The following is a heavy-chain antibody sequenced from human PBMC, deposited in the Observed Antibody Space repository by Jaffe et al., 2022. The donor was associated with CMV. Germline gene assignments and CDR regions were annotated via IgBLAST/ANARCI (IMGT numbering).Heavy chain of an antibody. CDR3: ARGNGDGDYYFDC. V-gene: IGHV4-4*07. Sequence: QVQLQESGPGLVKPSETLSLTCTLSGASTSGYYWSWIRQPAGKGLEWIGRINTIGTTSYNPSLKSRVNMSVDTSKNQFSLKLNSVTAADTAVYYCARGNGDGDYYFDCWGLGTLVTVSS. J-gene: IGHJ4*02. CDR1: GASTSGYY. D-gene: IGHD4-17*01. CDR2: INTIGTT.